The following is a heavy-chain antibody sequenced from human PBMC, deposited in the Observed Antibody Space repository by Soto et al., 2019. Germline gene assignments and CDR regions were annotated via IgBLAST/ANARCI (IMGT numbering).Heavy chain of an antibody. D-gene: IGHD1-1*01. CDR1: GGSFSGYY. J-gene: IGHJ4*02. V-gene: IGHV4-34*01. CDR2: INHSGST. CDR3: ARNWNYVAY. Sequence: SETLSLTCAVYGGSFSGYYWSWIRQPPGKGLEWIGEINHSGSTNYNPSLKSRVTLSVDTSKNQFSLKLSSVTAADTAVYYCARNWNYVAYWGQGTLVTVSS.